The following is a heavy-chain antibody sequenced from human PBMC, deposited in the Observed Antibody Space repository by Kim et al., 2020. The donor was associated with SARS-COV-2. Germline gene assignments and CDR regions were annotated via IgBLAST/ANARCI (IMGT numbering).Heavy chain of an antibody. CDR1: GGSISSSSYY. J-gene: IGHJ3*02. CDR3: ARLFFSWGAFDI. Sequence: SETLSLTCTVSGGSISSSSYYWGWIRQPPGKGLEWIGSIYYSGSTYYNPSLKSRVTISVDTSKNQFSLKLSSVTAADTAVYYCARLFFSWGAFDIWGQGTMVTVSS. CDR2: IYYSGST. V-gene: IGHV4-39*01. D-gene: IGHD6-13*01.